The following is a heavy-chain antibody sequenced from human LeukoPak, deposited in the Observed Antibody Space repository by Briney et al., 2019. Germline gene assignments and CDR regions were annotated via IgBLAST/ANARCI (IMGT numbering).Heavy chain of an antibody. J-gene: IGHJ3*02. CDR3: ARNSYSYGRYDAFDI. CDR1: GGSISSGGYY. Sequence: SDTLSLTCTVSGGSISSGGYYWSWIRQHPGKGLERIGYIYYSGSTYYNPSLKSRVTISVATPKNQFSLKLSSGTAAATAVYYCARNSYSYGRYDAFDIWGQGTMVTVSS. CDR2: IYYSGST. V-gene: IGHV4-31*03. D-gene: IGHD5-18*01.